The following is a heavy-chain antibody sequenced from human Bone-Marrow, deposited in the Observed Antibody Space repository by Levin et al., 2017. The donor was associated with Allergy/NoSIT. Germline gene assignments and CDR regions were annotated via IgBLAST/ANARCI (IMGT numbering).Heavy chain of an antibody. CDR1: GFTFDDYG. CDR2: INWNGGST. J-gene: IGHJ4*02. V-gene: IGHV3-20*01. Sequence: GGSLRLSCAASGFTFDDYGMSWVRQAPGKGLEWVSGINWNGGSTGYADSVKGRFTISRDNAKNSLYLQMNSLRAEDTALYHCASGGWLEGLDYWGQGTLVTVSS. D-gene: IGHD6-19*01. CDR3: ASGGWLEGLDY.